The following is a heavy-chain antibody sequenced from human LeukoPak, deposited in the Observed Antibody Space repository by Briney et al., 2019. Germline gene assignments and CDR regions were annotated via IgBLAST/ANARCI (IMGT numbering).Heavy chain of an antibody. Sequence: PSETLSLTCSVSGGSISSYYWSWIRQPAGKGLEWICRMYTNGKSDYSPSLKSRVTMSVDMSKNQVSLKLSSVTAADTAVYYCARGSREMATIFDQWGQGTLVIVSS. CDR1: GGSISSYY. J-gene: IGHJ4*02. D-gene: IGHD5-24*01. V-gene: IGHV4-4*07. CDR3: ARGSREMATIFDQ. CDR2: MYTNGKS.